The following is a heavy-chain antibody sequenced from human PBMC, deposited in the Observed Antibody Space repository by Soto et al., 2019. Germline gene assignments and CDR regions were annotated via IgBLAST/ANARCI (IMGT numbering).Heavy chain of an antibody. CDR3: AKGSWVHHGSEGGNWLDP. J-gene: IGHJ5*02. D-gene: IGHD3-10*01. Sequence: EVQLLESGGGLVQPGGSLRLSCAASGVTFTNFAMNWVRQAPGKGLEWVAGISHSGSSTYYAASVKGRFTVSRDNSMDTLYLQRNSLRADDTAVYYCAKGSWVHHGSEGGNWLDPWGQGTLVTVSS. V-gene: IGHV3-23*01. CDR1: GVTFTNFA. CDR2: ISHSGSST.